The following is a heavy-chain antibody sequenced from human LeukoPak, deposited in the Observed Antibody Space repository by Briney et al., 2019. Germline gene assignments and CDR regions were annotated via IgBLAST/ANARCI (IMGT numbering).Heavy chain of an antibody. V-gene: IGHV1-46*01. D-gene: IGHD1-26*01. CDR1: GYSXTSYY. CDR3: ARDSSGSYDH. J-gene: IGHJ1*01. Sequence: ASVKVSCKASGYSXTSYYMQRLRQAPGQGLEWMGIIDASGGSTGYAPKFQGRVIMTRDTSTSTVYMDLSSLRSEDTAVYYCARDSSGSYDHWGQGTLVTVYS. CDR2: IDASGGST.